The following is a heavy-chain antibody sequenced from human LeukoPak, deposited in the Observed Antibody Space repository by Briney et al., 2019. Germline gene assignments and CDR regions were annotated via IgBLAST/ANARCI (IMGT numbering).Heavy chain of an antibody. CDR1: GLTGSHNY. J-gene: IGHJ4*02. CDR3: ITPLPYSAQ. D-gene: IGHD2-21*01. V-gene: IGHV3-15*01. CDR2: IKPKTDGETT. Sequence: GGSLRLSCAASGLTGSHNYVSWVRQAPGKGLEWVGRIKPKTDGETTGYAAPVKDRFSISRDDSKSMMYLQMNSLKTEDTAVYYCITPLPYSAQGGQGTLVTVSS.